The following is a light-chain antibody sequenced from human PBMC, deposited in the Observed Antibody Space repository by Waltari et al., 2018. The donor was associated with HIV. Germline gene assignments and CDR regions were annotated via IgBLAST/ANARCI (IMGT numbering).Light chain of an antibody. J-gene: IGKJ4*01. CDR3: QQHYGLPLT. V-gene: IGKV4-1*01. CDR2: WAS. Sequence: DIVMTPSPDSLAVSLGERATINCNSSLSLLYSSNNKNYLAWYQQKPGQPPKLLISWASSRESGVPDRYSGSGSGTDFTLTISSLQAEDVAVYYCQQHYGLPLTFGGGTKVEIK. CDR1: LSLLYSSNNKNY.